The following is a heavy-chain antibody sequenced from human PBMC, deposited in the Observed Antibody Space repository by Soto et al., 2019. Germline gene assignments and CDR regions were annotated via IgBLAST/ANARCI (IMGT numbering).Heavy chain of an antibody. CDR2: FEPEEGEI. CDR1: GYTLREIS. D-gene: IGHD6-19*01. CDR3: ATVPAPQCELDY. Sequence: QVQLVQSGAEVKKSGASVKVSCKISGYTLREISIPWVRQAPGRGLEWMGGFEPEEGEIDYAQTVQGRVTMTEDTSKDTAYMEVTSLRSDDTAVYYCATVPAPQCELDYWGQGTLVTVSS. V-gene: IGHV1-24*01. J-gene: IGHJ4*02.